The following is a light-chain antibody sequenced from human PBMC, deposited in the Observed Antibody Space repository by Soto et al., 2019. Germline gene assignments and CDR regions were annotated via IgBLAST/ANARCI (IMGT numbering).Light chain of an antibody. Sequence: MQMTQSPSSLAASVGERVTVACRASPDIRNYLAWYQQKPGKAPMLLKCDASTLYSGVPTRFSGSGSGTDFTLTISGLQPEDLAAYYCQHLRSYPSTFGGGTKVDIK. CDR1: PDIRNY. J-gene: IGKJ4*01. CDR2: DAS. V-gene: IGKV1-9*01. CDR3: QHLRSYPST.